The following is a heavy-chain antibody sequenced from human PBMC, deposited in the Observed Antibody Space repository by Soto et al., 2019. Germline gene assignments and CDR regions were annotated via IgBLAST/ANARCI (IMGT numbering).Heavy chain of an antibody. J-gene: IGHJ4*02. V-gene: IGHV1-2*02. CDR2: IHPGSGGS. CDR3: ARDNRGSYGYWANFDY. CDR1: GYSVTGYY. Sequence: ASVKVSCKASGYSVTGYYMPWVRQAPGQGLEWMGWIHPGSGGSNYAQKFQGRVTMTRDTSINSAYMELSSLRSEDTAVYYCARDNRGSYGYWANFDYWGQGTLVTVSS. D-gene: IGHD5-18*01.